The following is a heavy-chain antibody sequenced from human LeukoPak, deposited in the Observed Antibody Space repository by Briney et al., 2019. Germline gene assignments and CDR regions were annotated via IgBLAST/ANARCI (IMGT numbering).Heavy chain of an antibody. CDR1: GFTFSTYT. CDR3: ARERSTSLWGYDAFDI. V-gene: IGHV3-30-3*01. Sequence: GGSLRLSCAASGFTFSTYTMHWVRRTPGKGLEWVAVISYDGGSKYYADSVKGRFTISRDNSKKTLYLQMNSQRPEDTAVYYCARERSTSLWGYDAFDIWGQGTLVTVSS. D-gene: IGHD3-16*01. CDR2: ISYDGGSK. J-gene: IGHJ3*02.